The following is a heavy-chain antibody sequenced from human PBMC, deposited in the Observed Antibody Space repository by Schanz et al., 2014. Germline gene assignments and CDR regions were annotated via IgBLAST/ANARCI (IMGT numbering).Heavy chain of an antibody. Sequence: EVQLLESGGGLIQPGGSLRLSCAASGFTFRSYAMSWVRQAPGKGLEWVSVISGSGDHTHYADSVKGRFTISRDTSGNTLYRQMNSLTGEDTAVYYCAEDGVPSPWVCFGGYCYSGGADYWGQGTLVTVSS. CDR1: GFTFRSYA. V-gene: IGHV3-23*01. CDR2: ISGSGDHT. J-gene: IGHJ4*02. D-gene: IGHD2-21*02. CDR3: AEDGVPSPWVCFGGYCYSGGADY.